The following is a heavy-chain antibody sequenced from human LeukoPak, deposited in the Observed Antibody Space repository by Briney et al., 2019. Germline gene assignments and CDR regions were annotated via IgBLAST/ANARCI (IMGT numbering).Heavy chain of an antibody. CDR1: GFTFSSYT. CDR3: ARALYDSSGYYSHFDY. D-gene: IGHD3-22*01. CDR2: ISRSSIYI. J-gene: IGHJ4*02. V-gene: IGHV3-21*01. Sequence: PGGSLRLSSAASGFTFSSYTMNWVRQAPGKGLEWVSSISRSSIYIYYADSVKGRFTISRDNAKNSLYLQMNSLRAEDTAVYYCARALYDSSGYYSHFDYWGQGTLVTVSS.